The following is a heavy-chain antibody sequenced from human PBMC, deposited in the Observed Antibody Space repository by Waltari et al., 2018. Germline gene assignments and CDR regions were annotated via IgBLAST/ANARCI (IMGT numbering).Heavy chain of an antibody. V-gene: IGHV4-34*01. CDR1: GASFSDSY. Sequence: QVQLQQWGAGLLGPSETLSLTCAVYGASFSDSYRGWVRQPPGKGLEWIGQIRHPGSTNYNPSLKSRVTISIDTPRSQFSLRLSSVTAADTALYFCTRGGNYDFWSHRPFVDPWGQGTLVTVSS. CDR2: IRHPGST. CDR3: TRGGNYDFWSHRPFVDP. D-gene: IGHD3-3*01. J-gene: IGHJ5*02.